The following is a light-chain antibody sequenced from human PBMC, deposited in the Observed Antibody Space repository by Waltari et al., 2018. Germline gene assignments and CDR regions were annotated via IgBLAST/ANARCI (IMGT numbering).Light chain of an antibody. V-gene: IGLV4-69*01. CDR1: SGHSNYA. CDR3: QTWGTGTQVV. CDR2: LNSDGSH. J-gene: IGLJ2*01. Sequence: QLVLTQSPSASASLGASVKLNCTLSSGHSNYALAWHQPQPEKGPQYLMRLNSDGSHSQGDGIPDRFSGSSSGAERYLTISSLQSEDEADYYCQTWGTGTQVVFGGGTKLTVL.